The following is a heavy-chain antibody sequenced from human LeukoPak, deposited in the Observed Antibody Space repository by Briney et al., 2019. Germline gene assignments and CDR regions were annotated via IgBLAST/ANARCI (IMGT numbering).Heavy chain of an antibody. D-gene: IGHD3-10*01. CDR2: IRYDGSNK. V-gene: IGHV3-30*02. CDR1: GFTFSSYG. CDR3: IRFSRSMALGDQ. Sequence: GGSLRLSCAASGFTFSSYGMHWVRQAPGKGLEWVAFIRYDGSNKYYADSVKGRFTIPRDNSKNTLYLQMNSLRAEDTAVYYCIRFSRSMALGDQWGQGALVTVS. J-gene: IGHJ4*02.